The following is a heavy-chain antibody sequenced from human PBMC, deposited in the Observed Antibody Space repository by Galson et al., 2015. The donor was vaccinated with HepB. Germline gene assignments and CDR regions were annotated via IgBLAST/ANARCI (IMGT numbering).Heavy chain of an antibody. D-gene: IGHD2-21*02. Sequence: SLRLSCAASGFTFSSYAMSWVRQAPGKGLEWVSAISSSGGSTYYADSVKGRFTISRGNSKNTLYLQMNSLRAEDTAVYYCAKDSPWAGDIVVVTASYYWGQGTLVTVSS. V-gene: IGHV3-23*01. CDR3: AKDSPWAGDIVVVTASYY. CDR1: GFTFSSYA. J-gene: IGHJ4*02. CDR2: ISSSGGST.